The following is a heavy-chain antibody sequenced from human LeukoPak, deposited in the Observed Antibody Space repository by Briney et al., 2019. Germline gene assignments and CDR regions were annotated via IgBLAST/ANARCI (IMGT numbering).Heavy chain of an antibody. Sequence: GGSLRRSCAASGNYWMHWVRQAPGKGLVWVSHINSDGSWTSYADSVKGRFTISKDNAKNTVYLQMNSLRAEDTAVYYCVSFYETYWGRGTLVTVSS. J-gene: IGHJ4*02. V-gene: IGHV3-74*01. CDR3: VSFYETY. D-gene: IGHD2/OR15-2a*01. CDR1: GNYW. CDR2: INSDGSWT.